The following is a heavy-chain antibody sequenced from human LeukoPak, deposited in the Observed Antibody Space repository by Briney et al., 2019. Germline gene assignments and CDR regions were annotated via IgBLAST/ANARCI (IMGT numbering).Heavy chain of an antibody. CDR2: IYYSGST. Sequence: SETLSLTCTVSGGSVSSGSYYWSWIRQPPGKGLEWIGYIYYSGSTNYNPSLKSRVTISVDTSKNQFSLKLSSVTAADTAVYYCARGGYSGYDLIPYFDYWGQGTLVTVSS. V-gene: IGHV4-61*01. D-gene: IGHD5-12*01. CDR1: GGSVSSGSYY. J-gene: IGHJ4*02. CDR3: ARGGYSGYDLIPYFDY.